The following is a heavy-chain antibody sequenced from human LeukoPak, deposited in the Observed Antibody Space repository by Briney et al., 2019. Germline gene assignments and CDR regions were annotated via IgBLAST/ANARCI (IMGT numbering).Heavy chain of an antibody. Sequence: GASVKVSCKASGGTFSSYAISWVRQAPGQGLEWMGGIIPIFGTANYAQKFQGRVTITADESTSTAYMELSSLRSEDTAVYYCARGYYYGSGSARTYYYAMVVWGQGTTVTVSS. CDR2: IIPIFGTA. CDR3: ARGYYYGSGSARTYYYAMVV. D-gene: IGHD3-10*01. CDR1: GGTFSSYA. V-gene: IGHV1-69*13. J-gene: IGHJ6*02.